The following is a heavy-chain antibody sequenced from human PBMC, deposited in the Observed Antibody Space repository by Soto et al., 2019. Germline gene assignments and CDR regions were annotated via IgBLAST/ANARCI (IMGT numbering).Heavy chain of an antibody. CDR3: ARDVRETYYYDSSGYIWFDP. D-gene: IGHD3-22*01. Sequence: ASVKVSCKASGGTFSSYAISWVRQAPGQGLEWMGGISAYYGTTNYAQKLQGRVTMTTDTSTSTAYMELRSLRSDDTAVYYCARDVRETYYYDSSGYIWFDPWGQGTQVTVSS. V-gene: IGHV1-18*01. J-gene: IGHJ5*02. CDR1: GGTFSSYA. CDR2: ISAYYGTT.